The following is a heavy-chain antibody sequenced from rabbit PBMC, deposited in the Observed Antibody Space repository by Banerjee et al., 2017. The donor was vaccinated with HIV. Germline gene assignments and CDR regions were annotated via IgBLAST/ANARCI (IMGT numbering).Heavy chain of an antibody. CDR1: GLDFSSAYD. CDR3: ARAGYGGYAGL. V-gene: IGHV1S40*01. CDR2: IWLGSGGGT. Sequence: QSLEESGGDLVKPGASLTLTCTASGLDFSSAYDMCWVRQAPGKGLEWIACIWLGSGGGTAYATWAKGRFTISKTSSNTVDLQVTSLTAADTATYFCARAGYGGYAGLWGQGTLVTVS. D-gene: IGHD4-2*01. J-gene: IGHJ4*01.